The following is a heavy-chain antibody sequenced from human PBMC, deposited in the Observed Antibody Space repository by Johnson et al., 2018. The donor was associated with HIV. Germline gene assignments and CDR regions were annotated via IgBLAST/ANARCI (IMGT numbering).Heavy chain of an antibody. CDR2: IYSGGSP. CDR3: ARDDDYGGMVGTLKDAFDI. D-gene: IGHD4-23*01. CDR1: GFTVSSNY. J-gene: IGHJ3*02. V-gene: IGHV3-66*01. Sequence: VQLVESGGGLVQPGGSLRLSCAASGFTVSSNYMSWVRQAPGKGLEWVSVIYSGGSPYYADSVKGRFTISRDNSKNSLYLQMNSLRAEDTAVYYCARDDDYGGMVGTLKDAFDIWGQGTMLTVSS.